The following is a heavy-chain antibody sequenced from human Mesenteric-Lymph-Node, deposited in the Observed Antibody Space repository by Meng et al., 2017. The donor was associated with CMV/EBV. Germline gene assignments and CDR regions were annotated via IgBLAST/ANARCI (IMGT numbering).Heavy chain of an antibody. CDR1: GYISCVY. D-gene: IGHD2-8*01. CDR3: ERSDGVH. Sequence: QVQLVESGADVKKPGASVKVSRKASGYISCVYIHWVRQAAGEGLEWMGRINANSGDTKYAQKFQGRVTLTRDTSISTAYMEMSRLRSDDTDMYYCERSDGVHWGQGTLVTVSS. J-gene: IGHJ4*02. V-gene: IGHV1-2*05. CDR2: INANSGDT.